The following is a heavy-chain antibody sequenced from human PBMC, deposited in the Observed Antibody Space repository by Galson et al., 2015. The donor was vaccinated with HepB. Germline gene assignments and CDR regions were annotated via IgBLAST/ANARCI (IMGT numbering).Heavy chain of an antibody. CDR2: IDPSGNTI. CDR1: GFTYTASN. CDR3: VRARENDY. V-gene: IGHV3-48*01. Sequence: SLRLSCAASGFTYTASNMNWVRQAPGKGLEWVSFIDPSGNTIYYADSVKGRFTISRDNAKNSLYLQMNSLRVEDTAMYYCVRARENDYWGQGTLVTVSS. J-gene: IGHJ4*02.